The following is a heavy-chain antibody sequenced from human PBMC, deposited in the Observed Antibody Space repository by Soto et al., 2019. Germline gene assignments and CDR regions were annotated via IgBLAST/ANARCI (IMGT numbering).Heavy chain of an antibody. D-gene: IGHD3-10*01. Sequence: ASVKVSCKASGYTFTSYGISWVRQAPGQGLEWMGWISAYKGNTNYAQKLQGRVTMTTDTSTSTAYMELRSLRSDDTAVYYCGRGPGLWFGEESDYWGQGTLVTVSS. CDR3: GRGPGLWFGEESDY. J-gene: IGHJ4*02. CDR1: GYTFTSYG. V-gene: IGHV1-18*01. CDR2: ISAYKGNT.